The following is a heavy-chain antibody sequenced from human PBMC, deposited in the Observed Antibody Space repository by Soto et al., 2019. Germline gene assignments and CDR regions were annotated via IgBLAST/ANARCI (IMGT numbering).Heavy chain of an antibody. V-gene: IGHV1-18*01. CDR3: ARDETYTAGWYFEH. J-gene: IGHJ4*02. CDR2: ISGYNGKT. CDR1: GYMFISYG. D-gene: IGHD6-19*01. Sequence: QVQLVQSGAEVKKRGASVKVSCKASGYMFISYGMSWLRQAPGQGLEWIGWISGYNGKTDLAQKFQGRVTMTTEASTSTVDMESTSLRFHDTGLYYCARDETYTAGWYFEHWGQGTLVTVPS.